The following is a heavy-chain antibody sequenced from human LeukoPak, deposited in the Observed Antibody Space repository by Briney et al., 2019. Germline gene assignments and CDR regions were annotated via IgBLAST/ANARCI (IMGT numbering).Heavy chain of an antibody. CDR3: AMGFWYEEYFQH. CDR2: IYYSGST. D-gene: IGHD6-13*01. J-gene: IGHJ1*01. V-gene: IGHV4-59*02. Sequence: SETLSLTCAVSGASVSSYYWSWIRQPPGKGLEWIGYIYYSGSTNYNPSLKSRITISVDTSKNQFSLRLSSVTAADTAVYFCAMGFWYEEYFQHWGQGSLVIVSS. CDR1: GASVSSYY.